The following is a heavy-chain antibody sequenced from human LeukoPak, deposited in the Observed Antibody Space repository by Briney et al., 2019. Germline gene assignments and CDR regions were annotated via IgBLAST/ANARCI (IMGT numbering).Heavy chain of an antibody. CDR1: GFTFSSYA. V-gene: IGHV3-23*01. CDR2: MSGSGGST. J-gene: IGHJ6*02. D-gene: IGHD4-17*01. CDR3: ARVRYGELDV. Sequence: GGSLRLSCAASGFTFSSYAMSWVRQAPGKGLEWVASMSGSGGSTYYADSVKGRFTISRDDSKNTLYLQMNSLRAEDTAVYYCARVRYGELDVWGQGTTVTVSS.